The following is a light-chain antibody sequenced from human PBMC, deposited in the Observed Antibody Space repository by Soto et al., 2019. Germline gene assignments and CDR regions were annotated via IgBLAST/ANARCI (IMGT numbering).Light chain of an antibody. Sequence: IQMTQSPSSLSTSVGDRFTITCRASQGIRNDLGWYQHKPGKAPKLLISAASSLQIGVPMRFSGSGSGRDFTLTISNLQPEDFATYYCLQDYNYPWTFGQGTKVDIK. CDR1: QGIRND. CDR2: AAS. J-gene: IGKJ1*01. V-gene: IGKV1-6*01. CDR3: LQDYNYPWT.